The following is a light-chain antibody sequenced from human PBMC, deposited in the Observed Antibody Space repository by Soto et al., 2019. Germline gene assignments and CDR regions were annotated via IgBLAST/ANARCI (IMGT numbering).Light chain of an antibody. V-gene: IGKV1-27*01. CDR3: QEYHSLLYR. J-gene: IGKJ2*03. CDR1: QDISDF. CDR2: DAS. Sequence: DIQMTQSPSSLSASVGDRVTITCRASQDISDFFAWYQQRPWKIPNLLVYDASTLQSGVPIRFSGSGSVTHVNLTISSLQPEDVASYYCQEYHSLLYRFGQGTKGDI.